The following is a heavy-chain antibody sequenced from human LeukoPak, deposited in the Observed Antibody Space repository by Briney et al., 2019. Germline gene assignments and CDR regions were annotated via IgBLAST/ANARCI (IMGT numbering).Heavy chain of an antibody. CDR1: GYIFTSYW. V-gene: IGHV5-51*01. J-gene: IGHJ5*02. D-gene: IGHD5/OR15-5a*01. CDR3: ARLASRTPEEYNWFDP. Sequence: GESLKFSCKGSGYIFTSYWIGWVRQLPGKGLERMGIISPGDSDTRYSPSFQGQITISAGKSISTAYLQWSSLKASDTAMYYCARLASRTPEEYNWFDPWGQGTLVTVSS. CDR2: ISPGDSDT.